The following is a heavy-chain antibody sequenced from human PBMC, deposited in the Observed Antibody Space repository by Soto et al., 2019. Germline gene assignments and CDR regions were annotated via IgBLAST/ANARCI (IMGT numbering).Heavy chain of an antibody. V-gene: IGHV3-30-3*01. Sequence: AGGSLRLSCAASGFTFSSYAMHWVRQAPGKGLEWVAVISYDGSNKYYADSVKGRFTISRDNSKNTLYLQMNSLRAEDTAVYYCARDRIGSVRVYYYYGMDVWGQGTTVTVSS. J-gene: IGHJ6*02. D-gene: IGHD3-16*01. CDR3: ARDRIGSVRVYYYYGMDV. CDR2: ISYDGSNK. CDR1: GFTFSSYA.